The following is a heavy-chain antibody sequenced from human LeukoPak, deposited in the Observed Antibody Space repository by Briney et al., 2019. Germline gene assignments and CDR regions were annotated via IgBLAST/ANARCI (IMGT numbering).Heavy chain of an antibody. V-gene: IGHV4-59*12. CDR3: ARGYCTNGVCYAFDY. J-gene: IGHJ4*02. D-gene: IGHD2-8*01. CDR2: IYHSGST. CDR1: GGSISSYY. Sequence: PSEILSLTCTVSGGSISSYYWSWIRQPPGKGLEWIGYIYHSGSTYYNPSLKSRVTISVDRSKNQFSLKLSSVTAADTAVYYCARGYCTNGVCYAFDYWGQGTLVTVSS.